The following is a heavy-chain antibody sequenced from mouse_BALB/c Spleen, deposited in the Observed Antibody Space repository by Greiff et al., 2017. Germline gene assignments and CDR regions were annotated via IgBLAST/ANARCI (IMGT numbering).Heavy chain of an antibody. CDR2: IWAGGST. J-gene: IGHJ3*01. V-gene: IGHV2-9*02. CDR1: GFSLTSYG. Sequence: QVQLKESGPGLVAPSQSLSITCTVSGFSLTSYGVPWVRQPPGKGLEWLGVIWAGGSTNYNSALMSRLSISKDNSKSQVFLKMNSLQTDDTAMYYCASPYDWFAYWGQGTLVTVSA. CDR3: ASPYDWFAY. D-gene: IGHD2-12*01.